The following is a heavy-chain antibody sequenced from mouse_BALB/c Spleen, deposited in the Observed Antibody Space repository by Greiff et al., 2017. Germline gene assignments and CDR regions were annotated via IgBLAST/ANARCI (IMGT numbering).Heavy chain of an antibody. CDR2: IRLKSNNYAT. CDR1: GFTFSNYW. J-gene: IGHJ4*01. Sequence: EVMLVESGGGLVQPGGSMKLSCVASGFTFSNYWMNWVRQSPEKGLEWVAEIRLKSNNYATHYAESVKGRFTISRDDSKSSVYLQMNNLRAEDTGIYYCTRSRLRGFYAMDYWGQGTSVTVSS. D-gene: IGHD1-2*01. CDR3: TRSRLRGFYAMDY. V-gene: IGHV6-6*02.